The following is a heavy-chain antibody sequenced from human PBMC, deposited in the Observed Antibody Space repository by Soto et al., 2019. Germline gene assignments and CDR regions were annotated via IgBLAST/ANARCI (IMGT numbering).Heavy chain of an antibody. D-gene: IGHD6-19*01. J-gene: IGHJ3*02. V-gene: IGHV1-8*01. CDR1: GYTFTSYD. Sequence: QVQLVQSGAEVKKPGASVKVSCKASGYTFTSYDINWVRQDTGQGLEWMGWMNPNSGNTGYAQKFQGRVTMTRNTSITTAYMELSSLRSEDTAVYYCARVPSRLAVHGGHRAFDIWGQGTMVTVSS. CDR2: MNPNSGNT. CDR3: ARVPSRLAVHGGHRAFDI.